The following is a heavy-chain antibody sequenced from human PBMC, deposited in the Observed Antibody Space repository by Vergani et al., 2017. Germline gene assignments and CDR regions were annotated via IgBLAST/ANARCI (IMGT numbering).Heavy chain of an antibody. D-gene: IGHD2/OR15-2a*01. V-gene: IGHV3-43*01. CDR3: VKEKIDLGSYFFDS. CDR2: ISWDGGST. J-gene: IGHJ4*01. CDR1: GFTFDDYT. Sequence: EVQLVESGGVVVQPGGSLRLSCAASGFTFDDYTMHWVRQAPGKGLEWVSLISWDGGSTYYADSVKGRFSISRDNSKNTVFLQMHSLRAEDTALYYCVKEKIDLGSYFFDSWGHGILVTVSS.